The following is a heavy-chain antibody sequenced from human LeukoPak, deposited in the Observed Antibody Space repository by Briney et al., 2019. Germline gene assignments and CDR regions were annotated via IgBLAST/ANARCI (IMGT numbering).Heavy chain of an antibody. D-gene: IGHD6-13*01. CDR2: IIPIFGTA. CDR3: ATVVGDPAAGTFGWFDP. CDR1: GGTFSSYA. J-gene: IGHJ5*02. Sequence: ASVKVSCMASGGTFSSYAISWVRQAPGQGLEWMGGIIPIFGTANYAQKFLGRVTITTDESTSTAYMELSSLRSEDTAVYYCATVVGDPAAGTFGWFDPWGHGTLVTVSS. V-gene: IGHV1-69*05.